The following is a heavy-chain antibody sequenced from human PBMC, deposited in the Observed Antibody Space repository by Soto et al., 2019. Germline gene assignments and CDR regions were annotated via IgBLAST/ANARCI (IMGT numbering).Heavy chain of an antibody. Sequence: GGSLRLSCAAPGFTFSSYAMSWVRQAPGKGLEWVSAISGSGGSTYYADSVKGRFTISRDNSKNTLYLQMNSLRAEDTAVYYCAKDRVLVPGYYYDSSGYYDAFYVDYWGQGTLVTV. J-gene: IGHJ4*02. CDR2: ISGSGGST. V-gene: IGHV3-23*01. CDR3: AKDRVLVPGYYYDSSGYYDAFYVDY. CDR1: GFTFSSYA. D-gene: IGHD3-22*01.